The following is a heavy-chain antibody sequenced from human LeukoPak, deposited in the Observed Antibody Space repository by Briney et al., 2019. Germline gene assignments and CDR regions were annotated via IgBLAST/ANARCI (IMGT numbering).Heavy chain of an antibody. J-gene: IGHJ4*02. D-gene: IGHD3-22*01. V-gene: IGHV4-39*01. CDR2: IYYSGST. CDR1: GGSISSSSYY. CDR3: ARQGAVVVITTSFDY. Sequence: SETLSLTCTVSGGSISSSSYYWGWIRQPPGKGLEWIGSIYYSGSTYYNPSLKSRVTISVDTSKNQFSLKLSSVTAADTAVYYCARQGAVVVITTSFDYWGQGTLVTVSS.